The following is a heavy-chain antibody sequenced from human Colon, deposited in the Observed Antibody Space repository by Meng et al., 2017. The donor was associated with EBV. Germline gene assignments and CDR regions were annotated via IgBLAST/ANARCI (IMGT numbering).Heavy chain of an antibody. V-gene: IGHV4-34*01. Sequence: QGQLQQWGAGLLKPSETLSRSCAAYGGSFRDYYWTWIRHPPGKGLEWIGEIDHRGNTKYNPSLKSRVTISLDTSKKQFSLKVSSVTAADSAVYYCARRGPSGNFSPWSQGALVTVSS. CDR2: IDHRGNT. D-gene: IGHD3-10*01. CDR3: ARRGPSGNFSP. J-gene: IGHJ5*02. CDR1: GGSFRDYY.